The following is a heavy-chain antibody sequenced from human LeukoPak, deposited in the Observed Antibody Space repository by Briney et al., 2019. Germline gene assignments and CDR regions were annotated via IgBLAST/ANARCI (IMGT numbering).Heavy chain of an antibody. Sequence: SETLSLTCTVSGGSVSSGSYYWSWIRQPPGKGLEWIGYIYYSGSTNYNPSLKSRVTISVDTSKNQFSLKLSSVTAADTAVYYCARVGSSGWYSEYFQHWGQGTLVTVSS. CDR2: IYYSGST. CDR1: GGSVSSGSYY. V-gene: IGHV4-61*01. D-gene: IGHD6-19*01. CDR3: ARVGSSGWYSEYFQH. J-gene: IGHJ1*01.